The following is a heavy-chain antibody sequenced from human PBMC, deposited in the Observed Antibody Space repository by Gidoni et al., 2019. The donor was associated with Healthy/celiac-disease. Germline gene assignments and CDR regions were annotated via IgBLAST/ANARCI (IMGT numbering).Heavy chain of an antibody. CDR2: ISGSGGST. Sequence: EVQLLESGGGLVQPGGSLRLSCAASGFPFSSDAMSWVRQAPGKGLEWVSVISGSGGSTYYADSVKGRFTISRDNSKNTLYLQMNSLRAEDTAVYYCAKVGGGLMVRGVNDYWGQGTLVTVSS. D-gene: IGHD3-10*01. CDR3: AKVGGGLMVRGVNDY. J-gene: IGHJ4*02. V-gene: IGHV3-23*01. CDR1: GFPFSSDA.